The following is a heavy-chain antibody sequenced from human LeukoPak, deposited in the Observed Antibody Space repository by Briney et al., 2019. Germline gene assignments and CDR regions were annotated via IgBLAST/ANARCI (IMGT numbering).Heavy chain of an antibody. CDR1: GFTFSSYS. D-gene: IGHD2-8*01. J-gene: IGHJ4*02. CDR3: ARDALLMVYAIYY. CDR2: ISSSSSYI. V-gene: IGHV3-21*01. Sequence: PGGSLRLSCAASGFTFSSYSMNWVRQAPGKGLEWVSSISSSSSYIYYADSVKGRFTISRDNAKNSLYLQMNSLRAEDTAVYYCARDALLMVYAIYYWGQGTLVTVSS.